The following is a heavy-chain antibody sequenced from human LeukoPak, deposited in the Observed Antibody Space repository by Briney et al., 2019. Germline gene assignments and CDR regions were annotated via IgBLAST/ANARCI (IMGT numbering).Heavy chain of an antibody. Sequence: PSETLSLTCTVSGGSISSGYYYWSWMPPAPGKGLEWIGYIYYSGSTYYNPSLKSRVTISVATSKNQFSLKLSSVTAADTAVYYCARVPSTVMIDYWGQGTLVTVSS. CDR3: ARVPSTVMIDY. J-gene: IGHJ4*02. CDR1: GGSISSGYYY. CDR2: IYYSGST. V-gene: IGHV4-30-4*01. D-gene: IGHD4-17*01.